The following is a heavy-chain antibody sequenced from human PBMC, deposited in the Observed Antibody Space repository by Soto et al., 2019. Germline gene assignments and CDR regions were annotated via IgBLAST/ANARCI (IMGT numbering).Heavy chain of an antibody. CDR2: SHQSGNT. D-gene: IGHD4-4*01. CDR1: GVSISSHDW. Sequence: SETLSLTCAVSGVSISSHDWWTWVRQPPGKGLEWIGESHQSGNTNYNPSLESRVTISVDKSKNQFSLKLSSVTAADTAVYYCARGMTTVTTLDYWGQGTLVTVSS. J-gene: IGHJ4*02. CDR3: ARGMTTVTTLDY. V-gene: IGHV4-4*02.